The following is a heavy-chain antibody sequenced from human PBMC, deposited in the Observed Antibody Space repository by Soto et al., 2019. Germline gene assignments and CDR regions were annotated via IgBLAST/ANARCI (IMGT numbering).Heavy chain of an antibody. V-gene: IGHV4-34*01. J-gene: IGHJ6*03. CDR1: GGSFSGYY. CDR2: INHSGST. Sequence: SETLSLTCAVYGGSFSGYYWSWIRQPPGKGLEWIGEINHSGSTNYNPSLKSRVTISVDTSKNQFSLKLSSVTAADTAVYYCARDLVSRRYNYYYMDVWGKGTTVTVSS. D-gene: IGHD1-20*01. CDR3: ARDLVSRRYNYYYMDV.